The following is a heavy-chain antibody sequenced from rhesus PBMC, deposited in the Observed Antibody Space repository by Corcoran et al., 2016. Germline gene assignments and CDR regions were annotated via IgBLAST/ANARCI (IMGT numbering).Heavy chain of an antibody. CDR2: ITYSGST. D-gene: IGHD3-34*01. Sequence: QVQLQESGPGLVKPSETLSLTCAVSGGSISDDYYWSWIRQAPGKGLEWIGYITYSGSTSANPSLKSRVTISRDTSKNQFSLKLSSVTAADTAVYYCARGGWGEYYGLDSWGQGVVVTVSS. CDR3: ARGGWGEYYGLDS. CDR1: GGSISDDYY. J-gene: IGHJ6*01. V-gene: IGHV4-122*02.